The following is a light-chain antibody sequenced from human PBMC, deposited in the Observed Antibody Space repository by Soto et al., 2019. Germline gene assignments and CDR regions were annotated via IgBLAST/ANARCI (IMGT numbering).Light chain of an antibody. CDR2: DAS. Sequence: EIVLTQSPATLSLSPGERATLSCRASQSVGSYFAWYQQKPGQAPRLLIYDASNRATGIPAWFRGSGSGTDFTLTISSPEPDDFAVYYCQQRGNWPVTVGQGTRVDIK. J-gene: IGKJ1*01. CDR1: QSVGSY. CDR3: QQRGNWPVT. V-gene: IGKV3-11*01.